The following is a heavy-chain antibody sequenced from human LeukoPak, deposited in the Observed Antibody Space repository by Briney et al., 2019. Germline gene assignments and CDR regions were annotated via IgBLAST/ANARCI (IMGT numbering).Heavy chain of an antibody. Sequence: SETLSLTCTVSGDSISSSSSYWGWIRQPPGKGLEWIGSIYYSGSTYYNPSLKSRVTISVDTSKNQFSLKLSSVTAADTAVYYCARENDFPFSGAYYYYYMDVWGKGTTVTISS. J-gene: IGHJ6*03. CDR1: GDSISSSSSY. D-gene: IGHD6-25*01. V-gene: IGHV4-39*02. CDR2: IYYSGST. CDR3: ARENDFPFSGAYYYYYMDV.